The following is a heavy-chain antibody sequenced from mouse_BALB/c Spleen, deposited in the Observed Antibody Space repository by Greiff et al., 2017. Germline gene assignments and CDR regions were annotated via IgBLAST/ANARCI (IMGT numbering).Heavy chain of an antibody. Sequence: EVKLMESGGDLVKPGGSLKLSCAASGFTFSSYGMSWVRQTPDKRLEWVATISSGGSYTYYPDSVKGRFTISRDNAKNTLYLQMSSLKSEDTAMYYCARRGYDYDEDYWGQGTTLTVSS. CDR1: GFTFSSYG. D-gene: IGHD2-4*01. CDR3: ARRGYDYDEDY. V-gene: IGHV5-6*02. J-gene: IGHJ2*01. CDR2: ISSGGSYT.